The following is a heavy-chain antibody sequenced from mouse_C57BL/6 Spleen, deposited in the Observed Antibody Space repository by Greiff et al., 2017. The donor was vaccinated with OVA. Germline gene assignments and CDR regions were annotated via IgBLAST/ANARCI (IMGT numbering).Heavy chain of an antibody. CDR3: TTPYGNYVGDFDY. J-gene: IGHJ2*01. CDR2: IDPEDGDT. V-gene: IGHV14-1*01. Sequence: EVQLQQSGAELVRPGASVKLSCTASGFNIKDYYMHWVKQRPEQGLEWIGRIDPEDGDTEYAPKFQGKATMTADTSSNTAYLQLSSLTSEDTAVYYCTTPYGNYVGDFDYWGQGTTLTVSS. CDR1: GFNIKDYY. D-gene: IGHD2-1*01.